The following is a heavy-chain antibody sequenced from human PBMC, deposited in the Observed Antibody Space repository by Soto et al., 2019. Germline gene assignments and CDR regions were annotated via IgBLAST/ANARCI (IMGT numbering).Heavy chain of an antibody. CDR3: AKGGRLVVVIGGPFDF. Sequence: GGSLRLSCAASGFTFSSYAMSWVRQAPGKGLEWVSAISGSGGSTYYADSVKGRFTISRDNSKNTLYLQMNSLRAEDTAVYYCAKGGRLVVVIGGPFDFWGQGTLVTVSS. J-gene: IGHJ4*02. CDR2: ISGSGGST. V-gene: IGHV3-23*01. CDR1: GFTFSSYA. D-gene: IGHD3-22*01.